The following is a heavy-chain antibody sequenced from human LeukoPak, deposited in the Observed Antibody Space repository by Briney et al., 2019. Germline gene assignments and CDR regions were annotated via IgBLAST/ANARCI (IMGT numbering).Heavy chain of an antibody. CDR2: ISGSGGST. Sequence: GGSLRLSCAASGLTFSSYAMSWVRQAPGKGLEWVSSISGSGGSTYYADSVKGRFTISRDNSKNTLYLQMDSLRAEDTAVYYCAKEPDSSSPPIDYWGQGTLVTVSS. CDR3: AKEPDSSSPPIDY. D-gene: IGHD6-6*01. CDR1: GLTFSSYA. V-gene: IGHV3-23*01. J-gene: IGHJ4*02.